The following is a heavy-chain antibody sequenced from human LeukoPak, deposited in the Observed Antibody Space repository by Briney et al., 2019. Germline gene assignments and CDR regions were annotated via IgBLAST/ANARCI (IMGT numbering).Heavy chain of an antibody. J-gene: IGHJ4*02. V-gene: IGHV3-11*01. CDR2: ISSSGSTI. CDR1: GFTFSGYY. D-gene: IGHD3-22*01. CDR3: ARDKELLYYYDSSGPSDY. Sequence: PGGSLRLSCAASGFTFSGYYMSWIRQAPGKGLEWVSYISSSGSTIYYADSVKGRFTISRDNAKNSLYLQMNSLRAEDTAVYYCARDKELLYYYDSSGPSDYWGQGTLVTVSS.